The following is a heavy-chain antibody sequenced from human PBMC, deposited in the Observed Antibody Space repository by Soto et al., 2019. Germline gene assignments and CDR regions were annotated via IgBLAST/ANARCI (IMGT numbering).Heavy chain of an antibody. Sequence: GSLRLSCAASGFTFSSFSMNWIRQPPGKGLEWIGEINHSGSTNYNPSLKSRVTISVDTSKNQFSLKLSSVTAADTAVYYCARGHDDYVWGSYPPWGQGTLVTVSS. D-gene: IGHD3-16*02. J-gene: IGHJ5*02. V-gene: IGHV4-34*01. CDR3: ARGHDDYVWGSYPP. CDR2: INHSGST. CDR1: GFTFSSFS.